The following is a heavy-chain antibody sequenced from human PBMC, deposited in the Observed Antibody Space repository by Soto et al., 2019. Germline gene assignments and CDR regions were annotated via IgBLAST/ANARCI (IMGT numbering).Heavy chain of an antibody. J-gene: IGHJ4*02. CDR1: GGSVNGYY. CDR3: ATVLVAATRHTAFDS. Sequence: PSETLSLTCAVYGGSVNGYYWNWIRQPPGKGLEWIGEINHTGGTHYNPSLKSRVTMSVDTSKNQFSLRLTSMTAADTAVYYCATVLVAATRHTAFDSSGQGTRVTVSS. V-gene: IGHV4-34*01. D-gene: IGHD2-15*01. CDR2: INHTGGT.